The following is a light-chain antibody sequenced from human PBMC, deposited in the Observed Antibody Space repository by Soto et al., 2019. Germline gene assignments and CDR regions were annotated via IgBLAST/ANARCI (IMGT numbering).Light chain of an antibody. J-gene: IGKJ1*01. CDR1: QTINTW. V-gene: IGKV1-5*03. CDR2: KAS. Sequence: DIQMTQSPSTLSASVGDRVTITCRASQTINTWLAWYQQKPGKAPKLLIHKASSLQSGVPSSFSGSGSGTEFTLTINSLQPDDFATYYCQQYNSYLWTFGQGTKVEIK. CDR3: QQYNSYLWT.